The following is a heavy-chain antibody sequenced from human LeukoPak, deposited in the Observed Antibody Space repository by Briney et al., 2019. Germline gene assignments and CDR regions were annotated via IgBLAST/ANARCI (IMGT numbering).Heavy chain of an antibody. CDR1: GYTFTSYG. J-gene: IGHJ6*03. CDR3: ARDYRPNYYYMDV. CDR2: IRAYNGNT. V-gene: IGHV1-18*01. D-gene: IGHD1-14*01. Sequence: ASVKVSCKASGYTFTSYGISWVRQAPGHGLEWMGWIRAYNGNTNYAQKPQGRVTMTTDTSTSTAYMELRSLRPDDTAVYLCARDYRPNYYYMDVWGKGTTVTVSS.